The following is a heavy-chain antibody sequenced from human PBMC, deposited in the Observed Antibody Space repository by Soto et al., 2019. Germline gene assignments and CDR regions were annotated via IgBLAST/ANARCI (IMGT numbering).Heavy chain of an antibody. CDR2: IYWDDDK. CDR1: GISLSTVGVG. CDR3: VHRAFLRTSHNWFDP. D-gene: IGHD2-2*01. V-gene: IGHV2-5*02. J-gene: IGHJ5*02. Sequence: QITLKESGPTLVKSTQTLTLTCTVSGISLSTVGVGVGWIRQPPGKALEWLALIYWDDDKRYTPSLKSRLTIARDTSKNQVVPTMTNMDPVDTAPYYCVHRAFLRTSHNWFDPWGQGTLVTVSS.